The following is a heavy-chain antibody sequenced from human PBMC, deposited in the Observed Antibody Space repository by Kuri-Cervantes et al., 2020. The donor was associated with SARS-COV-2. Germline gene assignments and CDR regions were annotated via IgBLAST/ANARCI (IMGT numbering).Heavy chain of an antibody. CDR3: ARARQWLGNYYFDF. D-gene: IGHD6-19*01. V-gene: IGHV1-8*01. J-gene: IGHJ4*02. CDR2: MNPNSGNT. CDR1: GYTFTSYD. Sequence: ASVKVSCKASGYTFTSYDINWVRQATGQGLEWMGWMNPNSGNTGYAQKFQGRVTMTRNTSISAAYMELSSLRSEDTAIYYCARARQWLGNYYFDFWGQGTLVTVSS.